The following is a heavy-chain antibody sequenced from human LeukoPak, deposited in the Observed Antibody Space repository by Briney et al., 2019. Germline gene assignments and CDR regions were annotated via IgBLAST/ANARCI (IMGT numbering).Heavy chain of an antibody. CDR3: ARPYCSGGSCYGVYYFDY. V-gene: IGHV5-51*01. CDR1: GYSFTTYW. J-gene: IGHJ4*02. D-gene: IGHD2-15*01. Sequence: GESLKISCKGSGYSFTTYWIGWVRQMPGKGLEWMGIIYPGDSDTRYSPSFQGQVTISADKSISTAYLQWSSLKASDTAVYYCARPYCSGGSCYGVYYFDYWGQGTLVTVSS. CDR2: IYPGDSDT.